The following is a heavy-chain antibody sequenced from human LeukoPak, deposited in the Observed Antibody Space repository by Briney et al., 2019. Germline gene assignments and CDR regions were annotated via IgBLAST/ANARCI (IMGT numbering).Heavy chain of an antibody. CDR3: ARDLLPAAMGGYWFDP. V-gene: IGHV4-39*07. D-gene: IGHD2-2*01. CDR1: GGSISSSSYY. CDR2: IYYSGST. Sequence: SETLSLTCTVSGGSISSSSYYWGWIRQPPGKGLEWIGSIYYSGSTYYNPSLKSRVTMSVDTSKNQFSLKLSSVTAADTAVYYCARDLLPAAMGGYWFDPWGQGTLVTVSS. J-gene: IGHJ5*02.